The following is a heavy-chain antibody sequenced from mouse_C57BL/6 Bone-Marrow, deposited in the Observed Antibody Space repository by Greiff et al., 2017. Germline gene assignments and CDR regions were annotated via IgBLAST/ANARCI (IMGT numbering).Heavy chain of an antibody. CDR3: TRGALGNYFDY. J-gene: IGHJ2*01. V-gene: IGHV1-74*01. D-gene: IGHD3-3*01. CDR1: GYTFTSYW. Sequence: QVQLQQPGAELVKPGASVKVSCKASGYTFTSYWMHWVKQRPGQGLEWIGRIHPSDSDTNYNQKFKGKATLTVDKSSNTAYLQLSSLTSEDTAVYYCTRGALGNYFDYWGQGTTLTVSS. CDR2: IHPSDSDT.